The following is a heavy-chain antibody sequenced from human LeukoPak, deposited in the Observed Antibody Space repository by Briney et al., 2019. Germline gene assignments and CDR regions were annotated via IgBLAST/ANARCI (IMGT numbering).Heavy chain of an antibody. J-gene: IGHJ4*02. Sequence: SETLSLTCTVSGGPISSGSYYWSWIRQPAGKGLEWIGRIYTSGSTNYNPSLKSRVTISVDTSKNQFSLKLSSVTAADTAVYYCARETDWGDRDYWGQGTLVTVSS. V-gene: IGHV4-61*02. CDR3: ARETDWGDRDY. CDR1: GGPISSGSYY. CDR2: IYTSGST. D-gene: IGHD3/OR15-3a*01.